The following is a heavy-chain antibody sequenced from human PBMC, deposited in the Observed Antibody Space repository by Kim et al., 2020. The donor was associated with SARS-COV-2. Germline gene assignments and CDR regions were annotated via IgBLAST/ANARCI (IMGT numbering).Heavy chain of an antibody. CDR3: AREVSSSSFNWFDP. V-gene: IGHV4-59*01. D-gene: IGHD6-13*01. J-gene: IGHJ5*02. CDR1: GASISSYF. Sequence: SETLSLTCTVSGASISSYFWSWIRQAPGKGLEWIGDINYSGNTNYNPSLKRRVTISVDTSKNQFSLKLSTVTAADTAVYYWAREVSSSSFNWFDPWGQGT. CDR2: INYSGNT.